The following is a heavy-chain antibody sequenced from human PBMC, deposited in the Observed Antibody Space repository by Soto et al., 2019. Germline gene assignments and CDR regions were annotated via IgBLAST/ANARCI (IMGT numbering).Heavy chain of an antibody. Sequence: SETLSLTCTVSGGSISSYCWSWIRQPPGKGLEWIGYNYYSGSTAYNPSLQSRATISVDTSKNQFSLKLSSVTAADTAVYYCARHVRYSGYDYWGQGTLVTVSS. CDR2: NYYSGST. J-gene: IGHJ4*02. D-gene: IGHD5-12*01. V-gene: IGHV4-59*08. CDR1: GGSISSYC. CDR3: ARHVRYSGYDY.